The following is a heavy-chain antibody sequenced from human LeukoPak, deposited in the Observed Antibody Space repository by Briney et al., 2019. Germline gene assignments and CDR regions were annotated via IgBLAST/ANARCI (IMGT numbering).Heavy chain of an antibody. J-gene: IGHJ6*03. CDR1: GYTLTELS. D-gene: IGHD6-6*01. V-gene: IGHV1-24*01. CDR2: FDPEDGET. CDR3: ARDSSSSFYYYYYMDV. Sequence: ASVKVSCKVSGYTLTELSMHWVRQAPGKGLEWMGGFDPEDGETIYAQKFQGRVTMTEDTSTDTAYMELSSLRSDDTAVYYCARDSSSSFYYYYYMDVWGKGTTVTVSS.